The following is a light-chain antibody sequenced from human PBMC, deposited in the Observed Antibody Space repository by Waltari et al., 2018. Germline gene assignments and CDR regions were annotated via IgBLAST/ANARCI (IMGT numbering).Light chain of an antibody. CDR2: KDT. CDR1: ALPKQY. J-gene: IGLJ3*02. Sequence: SYELTQPPSVSVSPGQTARITCSGDALPKQYAFWYQQKPGQAPVLIIDKDTQRPSGTPERFSGSSSGTTVTITSSGVQAEDEADYYCLSADSSGTSKVFGGGTNLTVL. CDR3: LSADSSGTSKV. V-gene: IGLV3-25*03.